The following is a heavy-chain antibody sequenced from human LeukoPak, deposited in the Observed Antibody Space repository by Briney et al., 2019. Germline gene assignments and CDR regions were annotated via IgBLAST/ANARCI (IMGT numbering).Heavy chain of an antibody. J-gene: IGHJ4*02. V-gene: IGHV3-30*18. CDR3: AKEVGTFTLDY. CDR2: ISYDGSDK. CDR1: GFTFSSYG. D-gene: IGHD1-26*01. Sequence: GGSLRLSCAASGFTFSSYGMHWVRQAPGKGLEWVTVISYDGSDKNYADSVKGRFTISRDNSRNTLYLQMNSLRVEDTAVYYCAKEVGTFTLDYWGQGTLVTVSS.